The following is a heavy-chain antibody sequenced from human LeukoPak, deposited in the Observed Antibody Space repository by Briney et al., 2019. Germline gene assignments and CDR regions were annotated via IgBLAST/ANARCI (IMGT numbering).Heavy chain of an antibody. Sequence: PGGSLRLSCAAFGFTFTNYSMNWVRQAPGKGLEWVSSISSSSTYMFYADSLKGRFTISRDNAKNSLYLQMNSLRAEDTAVYYCARSGGDFDPYYFDYWGQGTLVTVSS. CDR2: ISSSSTYM. CDR1: GFTFTNYS. J-gene: IGHJ4*02. V-gene: IGHV3-21*01. CDR3: ARSGGDFDPYYFDY. D-gene: IGHD2-21*02.